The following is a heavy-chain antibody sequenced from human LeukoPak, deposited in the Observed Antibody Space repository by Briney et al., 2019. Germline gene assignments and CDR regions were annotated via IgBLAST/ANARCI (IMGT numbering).Heavy chain of an antibody. CDR1: GYTFTSHD. Sequence: GASVKVSCKASGYTFTSHDINWVRQATGQGLEWMGWMNPNSGDTGYAQKFQDRVTMTRNTSISTAYMELSRLESEDTAVYYCASALKRGSAGTLIDYWGQGTLVTVSS. CDR2: MNPNSGDT. J-gene: IGHJ4*02. CDR3: ASALKRGSAGTLIDY. D-gene: IGHD6-13*01. V-gene: IGHV1-8*01.